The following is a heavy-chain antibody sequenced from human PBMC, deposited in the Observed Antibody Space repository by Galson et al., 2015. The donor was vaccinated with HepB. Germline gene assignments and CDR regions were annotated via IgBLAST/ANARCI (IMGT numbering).Heavy chain of an antibody. CDR1: GDSVSSNSAA. CDR3: ARGKAYYYDSSGYSVRYYYYYGMDV. J-gene: IGHJ6*02. CDR2: TYYRSKWYN. V-gene: IGHV6-1*01. Sequence: CAISGDSVSSNSAAWNWIRQSPSRGLEWLGRTYYRSKWYNDYAVSVKSRITINPDTSKNQFSLQLNSVTPEDTAVYYCARGKAYYYDSSGYSVRYYYYYGMDVWGQGTTVTVSS. D-gene: IGHD3-22*01.